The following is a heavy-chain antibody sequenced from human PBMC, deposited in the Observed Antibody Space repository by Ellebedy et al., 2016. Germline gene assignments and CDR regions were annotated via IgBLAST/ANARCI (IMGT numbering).Heavy chain of an antibody. D-gene: IGHD3-9*01. CDR1: GCSFASYW. Sequence: GESLKISCKGSGCSFASYWIGWVRQMPGKGLEWMGIIYPADSDTRYSPSFQGQVTISADKSISTAYLQWSSLKASDTAMYYCARTYYDILTGPGGWFDPWGQGTLVTVSS. J-gene: IGHJ5*02. CDR3: ARTYYDILTGPGGWFDP. V-gene: IGHV5-51*01. CDR2: IYPADSDT.